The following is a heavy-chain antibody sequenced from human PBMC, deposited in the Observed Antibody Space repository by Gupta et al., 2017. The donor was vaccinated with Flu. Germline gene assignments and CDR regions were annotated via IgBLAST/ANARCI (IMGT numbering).Heavy chain of an antibody. V-gene: IGHV3-7*01. CDR1: GFTFSSDW. CDR3: SREPEEQWLKRYFDY. Sequence: EVQLVESGGGLVQPGGSLRLSCAASGFTFSSDWMSWVRQAPGKGLEWVANIKRDGSEKYYVDSVKGRFTISRDNAKNSLYLQMNSLRAEDTAVYYCSREPEEQWLKRYFDYWGQGTLVTVSS. J-gene: IGHJ4*02. CDR2: IKRDGSEK. D-gene: IGHD6-19*01.